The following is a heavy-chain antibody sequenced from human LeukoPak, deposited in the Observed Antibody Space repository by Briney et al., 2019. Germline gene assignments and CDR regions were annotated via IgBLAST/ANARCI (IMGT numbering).Heavy chain of an antibody. D-gene: IGHD5-18*01. CDR3: VRDRVGYTYAYPFDL. CDR2: ISAFHGHT. J-gene: IGHJ4*02. V-gene: IGHV1-18*01. Sequence: GASVKVSCKSSGYSFTSFGLSWVRQAPGQGLEWMTWISAFHGHTHFAQKFQGRVTVSTDTSTGTAYLELRSLRSDDTAVYYCVRDRVGYTYAYPFDLWGQGTLVTVSS. CDR1: GYSFTSFG.